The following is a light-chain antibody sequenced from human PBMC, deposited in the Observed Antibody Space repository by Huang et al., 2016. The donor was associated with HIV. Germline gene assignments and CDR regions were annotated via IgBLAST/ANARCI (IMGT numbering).Light chain of an antibody. CDR1: QSVSSNY. CDR2: GAS. Sequence: EIVLTPSPGTLSLSPGERATRSCRARQSVSSNYLAWYQQKPGQAPRLLIKGASGRDTGIPDRFSGSGSGTDFSLTISRLEPEDFVVYYCQQYGSSPRTFGQGTKVEIK. J-gene: IGKJ1*01. CDR3: QQYGSSPRT. V-gene: IGKV3-20*01.